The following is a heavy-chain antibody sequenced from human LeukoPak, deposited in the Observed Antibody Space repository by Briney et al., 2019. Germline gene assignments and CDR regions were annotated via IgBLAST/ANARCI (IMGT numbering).Heavy chain of an antibody. V-gene: IGHV1-2*02. CDR1: GYTFTGYY. Sequence: PKASVKVSCKASGYTFTGYYMHWVRQAPGQGLEWMGWINPNSGGTNHAQKFQGRVTMTRDTSISTAYMELSRLRSDDTAVYYCARDALVDYYDSSGYYYDAFDIWGQGTMVTVSS. D-gene: IGHD3-22*01. CDR2: INPNSGGT. CDR3: ARDALVDYYDSSGYYYDAFDI. J-gene: IGHJ3*02.